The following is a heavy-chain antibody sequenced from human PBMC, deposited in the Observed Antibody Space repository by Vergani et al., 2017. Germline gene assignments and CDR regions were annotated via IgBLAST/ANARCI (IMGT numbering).Heavy chain of an antibody. J-gene: IGHJ5*02. V-gene: IGHV3-33*01. CDR2: TWYDGNNK. CDR3: ARELRLLYNRFDP. Sequence: QVQLVESGGGVVQPGRSLRLSCAASGFTFNQYGMHWVRQARGKGLEWVAVTWYDGNNKQYADSVKGRFTISRDNYKSTMYLQMNSLKDEDTGVYYCARELRLLYNRFDPWGQGTLVTVSS. D-gene: IGHD1-14*01. CDR1: GFTFNQYG.